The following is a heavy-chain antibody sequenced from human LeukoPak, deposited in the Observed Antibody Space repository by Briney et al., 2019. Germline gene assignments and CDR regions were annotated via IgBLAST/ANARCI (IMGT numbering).Heavy chain of an antibody. Sequence: SETLSLTCAVYGGSFSGYYWSWIRQPPGKGLGWIGEINHSGSTNYNPSLKSRVTISVDTSKNQFSLKLSSVTAADTAVYYCVRGHNWNYLAYFDYWGQGTLVTVSS. V-gene: IGHV4-34*01. J-gene: IGHJ4*02. CDR1: GGSFSGYY. CDR3: VRGHNWNYLAYFDY. CDR2: INHSGST. D-gene: IGHD1-7*01.